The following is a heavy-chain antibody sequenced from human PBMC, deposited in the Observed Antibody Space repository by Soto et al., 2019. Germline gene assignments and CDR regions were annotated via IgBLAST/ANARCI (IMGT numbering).Heavy chain of an antibody. CDR3: AKGRGSIAVVHGILGMRRKLGTDFDS. D-gene: IGHD7-27*01. V-gene: IGHV3-23*01. CDR2: IRGSDEST. CDR1: GFTFSYHA. Sequence: GGSLRLSCAASGFTFSYHAMSWVRQAPGRGLEWVSAIRGSDESTYYADSVKGRFTISRDTSKNTLYLQMNSLRADDTAVYYCAKGRGSIAVVHGILGMRRKLGTDFDSWGQGTLVTVSS. J-gene: IGHJ4*02.